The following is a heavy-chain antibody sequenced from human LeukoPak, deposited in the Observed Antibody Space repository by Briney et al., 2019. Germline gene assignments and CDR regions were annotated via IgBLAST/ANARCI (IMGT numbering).Heavy chain of an antibody. CDR3: ARGRYYYYMDV. V-gene: IGHV3-7*01. CDR1: GFTFSSYW. Sequence: GGSLRLSCAASGFTFSSYWMSWVRQAPGKGLEWVANIKQDGSEKYYVDSVKGRFTISRDNAKNSLYLQMNSLGAEDTAVYYCARGRYYYYMDVWGKGTTVTVSS. J-gene: IGHJ6*03. CDR2: IKQDGSEK.